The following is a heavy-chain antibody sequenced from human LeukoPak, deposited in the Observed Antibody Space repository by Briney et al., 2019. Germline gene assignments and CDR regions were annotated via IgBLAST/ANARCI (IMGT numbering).Heavy chain of an antibody. D-gene: IGHD6-13*01. CDR2: IYYSGST. CDR3: ARTEIAAAGIGFFDY. CDR1: GGSISSSRYY. V-gene: IGHV4-39*01. J-gene: IGHJ4*02. Sequence: SETLSLTCTVSGGSISSSRYYWGWIRQPPGKGLEWIGSIYYSGSTYYNPSLKSRVTISVDTSKNQFSLKLSSVTAADTAVYYCARTEIAAAGIGFFDYWGQGTLVTVSS.